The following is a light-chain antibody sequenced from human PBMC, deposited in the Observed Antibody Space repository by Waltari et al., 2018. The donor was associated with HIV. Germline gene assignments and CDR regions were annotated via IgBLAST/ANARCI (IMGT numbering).Light chain of an antibody. V-gene: IGLV7-46*01. Sequence: QAVASQVTSLTVSPGGTVTPTCGPSTGTVSSGLNLYWFQQKPSQAPRALIYDTSNQYSGTPARFSGSLLGGKAALALSGAHPEDEADYYCFLTYSGPLSVFGGGTKLTVL. CDR1: TGTVSSGLN. J-gene: IGLJ2*01. CDR2: DTS. CDR3: FLTYSGPLSV.